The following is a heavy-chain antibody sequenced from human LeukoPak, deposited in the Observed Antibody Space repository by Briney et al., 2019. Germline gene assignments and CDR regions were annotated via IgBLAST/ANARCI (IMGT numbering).Heavy chain of an antibody. CDR2: ISGSGGST. D-gene: IGHD5-24*01. V-gene: IGHV3-23*01. CDR3: AKDGRWLQLYYFDY. CDR1: GFAFSSYA. Sequence: GGSLRLSCAASGFAFSSYAISWVRQAPGKGLEWVSAISGSGGSTYYADSVKGRFTISRDNSKNTLYLQMNSLRAEDTAVYYCAKDGRWLQLYYFDYWGQGTLVTVSS. J-gene: IGHJ4*02.